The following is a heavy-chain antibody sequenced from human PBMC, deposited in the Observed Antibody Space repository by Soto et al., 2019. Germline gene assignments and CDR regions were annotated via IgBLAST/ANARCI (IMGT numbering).Heavy chain of an antibody. CDR2: INAGNGNT. D-gene: IGHD3-9*01. CDR3: ARVLDILTGYSQGMDV. CDR1: GYTFTSYA. Sequence: ASVKVSCKASGYTFTSYAMHWVRQAPGQRLEWMGWINAGNGNTKYSQKFQGRVTITRDTSASTAYMELSSLRSEDTAVYYCARVLDILTGYSQGMDVWGQGTTVTVSS. V-gene: IGHV1-3*01. J-gene: IGHJ6*02.